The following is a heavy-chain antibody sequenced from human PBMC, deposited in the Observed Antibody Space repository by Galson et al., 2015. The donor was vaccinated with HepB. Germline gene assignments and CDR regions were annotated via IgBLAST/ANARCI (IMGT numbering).Heavy chain of an antibody. CDR2: ISGDSRYI. CDR3: ATSPGDHWSGHNYYFDY. V-gene: IGHV3-21*01. Sequence: SLRVSCAASGFTFSGYSMNWVRQAPGKGLEWVSSISGDSRYIYYADSVKGRFTMSRDNAKNSVFLQMNSLRAEDTAVYYCATSPGDHWSGHNYYFDYWGQGTLVTVSS. CDR1: GFTFSGYS. D-gene: IGHD3-3*01. J-gene: IGHJ4*02.